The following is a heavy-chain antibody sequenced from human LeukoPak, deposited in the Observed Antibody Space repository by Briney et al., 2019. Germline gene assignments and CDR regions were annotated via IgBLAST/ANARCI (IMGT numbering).Heavy chain of an antibody. J-gene: IGHJ4*02. CDR1: GGSISSRNYY. CDR3: ARHVSVAVTNFFDY. D-gene: IGHD6-19*01. V-gene: IGHV4-39*01. Sequence: SETLSLTCTVSGGSISSRNYYWGWIRQPPGKGLEWIGGVYYTGTTYSNPSLKSRVTISVDTSKNQFSLRLSSVTAADTAVYYCARHVSVAVTNFFDYWGQGTLDTVSS. CDR2: VYYTGTT.